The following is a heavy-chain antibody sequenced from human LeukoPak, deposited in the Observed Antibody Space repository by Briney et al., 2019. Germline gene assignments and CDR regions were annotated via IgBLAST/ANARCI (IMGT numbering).Heavy chain of an antibody. V-gene: IGHV3-66*01. Sequence: GGSLRLSCAASGFTVSSNYMSWVRQAPGKGLEWVAVIYSGDSTYYADSVKGRFAISRDNTKNTLNLQMNSLRVEATAVYYCARDEEGYCSGGSCYPRWLDWGQGTLVTVSS. CDR3: ARDEEGYCSGGSCYPRWLD. J-gene: IGHJ4*02. D-gene: IGHD2-15*01. CDR1: GFTVSSNY. CDR2: IYSGDST.